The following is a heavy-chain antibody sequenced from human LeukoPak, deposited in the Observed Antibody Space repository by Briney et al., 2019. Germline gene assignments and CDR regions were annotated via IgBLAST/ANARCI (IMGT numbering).Heavy chain of an antibody. CDR1: GDTFSSYA. CDR3: ARTANYYDSSGYYYDLDY. CDR2: IIPIFGTA. Sequence: CKASGDTFSSYAINWVRQAPGQGLEWMGGIIPIFGTANYAQKFQGRVTITADESTSTAYMELSSLRSEDTAVYYCARTANYYDSSGYYYDLDYWGQGTLVTVSS. D-gene: IGHD3-22*01. J-gene: IGHJ4*02. V-gene: IGHV1-69*01.